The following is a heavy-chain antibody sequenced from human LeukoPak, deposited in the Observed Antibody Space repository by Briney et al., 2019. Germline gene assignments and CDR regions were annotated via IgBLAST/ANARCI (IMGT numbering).Heavy chain of an antibody. CDR2: ISGGGETT. CDR3: ARDYADYVGYFFCDY. V-gene: IGHV3-23*01. J-gene: IGHJ4*02. D-gene: IGHD4-17*01. CDR1: GFTFNNYA. Sequence: PGGSLRLSCAASGFTFNNYAMNWVRQAPGKGLEWVSSISGGGETTYYADSEKGRFTISRDNSQNTLYLQMNSLRAEDTAVYYCARDYADYVGYFFCDYWGQGTLVTVSS.